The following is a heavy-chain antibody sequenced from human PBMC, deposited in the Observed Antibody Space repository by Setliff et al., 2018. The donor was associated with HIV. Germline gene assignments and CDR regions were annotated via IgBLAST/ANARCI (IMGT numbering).Heavy chain of an antibody. J-gene: IGHJ4*02. D-gene: IGHD3-16*01. CDR1: GGTFSTYA. V-gene: IGHV1-69*13. CDR3: ARASYVWESYSVDF. CDR2: IVPVFGIG. Sequence: GASVKVSCKASGGTFSTYAISWVRQAPGQGLEWMGGIVPVFGIGRSPQKFQGRVIITADESTSTAYMELSSLRSEDTAVYYCARASYVWESYSVDFWGQGTLVTVSS.